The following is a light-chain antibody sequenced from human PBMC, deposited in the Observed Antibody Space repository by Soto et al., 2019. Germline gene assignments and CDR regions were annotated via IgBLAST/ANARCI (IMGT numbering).Light chain of an antibody. CDR1: SSDVGSYNL. CDR2: EVS. J-gene: IGLJ1*01. CDR3: PSYTTSTTYV. V-gene: IGLV2-14*02. Sequence: QSVLTQPASVSGSPGQSITISCTGTSSDVGSYNLVSWYQQHPGKAPKLMIYEVSKRPSGVSNRFSGSKSGNTASLTISGLQAEDEADYYCPSYTTSTTYVFGTGTKVTVL.